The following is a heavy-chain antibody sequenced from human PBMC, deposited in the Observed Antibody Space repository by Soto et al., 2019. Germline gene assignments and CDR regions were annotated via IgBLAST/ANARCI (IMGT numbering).Heavy chain of an antibody. V-gene: IGHV3-49*03. Sequence: SVGLSCTASGFTFGYYAMSWFRQAPGKGLEWVGFIRSKAYGGTTEYAASVKGRFTISRDDSKSIAYLQMNSLKTEDTAVYYCTAGKLYPSLDFDYWGQGTLVTVSS. J-gene: IGHJ4*02. D-gene: IGHD2-8*01. CDR1: GFTFGYYA. CDR2: IRSKAYGGTT. CDR3: TAGKLYPSLDFDY.